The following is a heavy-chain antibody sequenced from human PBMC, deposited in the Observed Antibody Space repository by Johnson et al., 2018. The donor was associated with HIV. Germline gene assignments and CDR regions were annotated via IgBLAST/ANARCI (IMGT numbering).Heavy chain of an antibody. V-gene: IGHV3-30*02. CDR3: ARDGGINYFGVVTPEAFDI. J-gene: IGHJ3*02. Sequence: QVQLVESGGGVVQPGGSLRLSCAASGFTFSSYGMHWVRQAPGKGLEWVAFIGYDGSNKYYADSVKGRFTISRDNAKNSLYLQMNSLRAEDTAVYYCARDGGINYFGVVTPEAFDIWGQGTMVTVSS. CDR1: GFTFSSYG. D-gene: IGHD3-3*01. CDR2: IGYDGSNK.